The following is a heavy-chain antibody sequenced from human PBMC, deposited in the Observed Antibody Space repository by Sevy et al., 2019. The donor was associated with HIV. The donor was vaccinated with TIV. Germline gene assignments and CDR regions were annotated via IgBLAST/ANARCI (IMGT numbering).Heavy chain of an antibody. J-gene: IGHJ5*02. CDR3: ARDKRAISAAAPDWFDP. CDR1: GYTFTRYY. V-gene: IGHV1-2*02. D-gene: IGHD6-13*01. Sequence: ASVKVSCKASGYTFTRYYIHWVRQAPGQGLEWMGGINPHSGGTNYAQTFQGRVTMTRDTSIRTAYMELSRLRSDDTAVYYCARDKRAISAAAPDWFDPWGQGTPVTVSS. CDR2: INPHSGGT.